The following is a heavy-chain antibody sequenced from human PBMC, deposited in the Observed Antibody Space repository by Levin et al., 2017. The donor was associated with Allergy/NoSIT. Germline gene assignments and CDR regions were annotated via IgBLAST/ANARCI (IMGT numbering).Heavy chain of an antibody. CDR1: GFTVSSNY. Sequence: HGESLKISCAASGFTVSSNYMSWVRQAPGKGLEWVSVIYSGGSTYYANSVKGRFTTSRDNSKNTLYLQMNSLRAEDTAVYYCARLGFGELGGYWGQGTLVTVSS. D-gene: IGHD3-10*01. J-gene: IGHJ4*02. CDR2: IYSGGST. CDR3: ARLGFGELGGY. V-gene: IGHV3-53*01.